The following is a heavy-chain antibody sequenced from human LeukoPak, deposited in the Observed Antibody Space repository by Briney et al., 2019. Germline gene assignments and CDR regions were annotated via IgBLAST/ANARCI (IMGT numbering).Heavy chain of an antibody. CDR1: GFTFGDYA. V-gene: IGHV3-49*03. CDR3: TRAGENVVVVAAIQGAFDI. CDR2: IRSKAYGGTT. D-gene: IGHD2-15*01. Sequence: GGSLRLSCTASGFTFGDYAMSWFRQAPGMGREWVGFIRSKAYGGTTEYAASVKGRFTISRDDSKSIAYLQMNSLKTEDTAVYYCTRAGENVVVVAAIQGAFDIWGQGTMVTVSS. J-gene: IGHJ3*02.